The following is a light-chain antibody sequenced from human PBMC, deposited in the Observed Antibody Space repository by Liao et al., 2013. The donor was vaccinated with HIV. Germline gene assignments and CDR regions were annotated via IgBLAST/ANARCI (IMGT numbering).Light chain of an antibody. V-gene: IGLV3-21*01. CDR3: QVWDNNSDHGV. Sequence: SYVLTQPPSVSVAPGKTARITCGGNNIGGKTVHWYQQRPGQAPVLVIFYDSDRPSGIPERFSGSNSGNTATLTISRVEAGDEADYYCQVWDNNSDHGVFGGGTKLTVL. CDR2: YDS. J-gene: IGLJ2*01. CDR1: NIGGKT.